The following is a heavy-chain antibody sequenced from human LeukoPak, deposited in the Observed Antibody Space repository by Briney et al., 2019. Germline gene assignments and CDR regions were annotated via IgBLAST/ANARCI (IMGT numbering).Heavy chain of an antibody. CDR2: IRNDETEI. CDR3: AKDGGRYRFDF. Sequence: GGSLRLSCTAPGFPFNAYNIHWIRQSPGRGLEWVSFIRNDETEIHYADFAKGRFTISRDGSKNSVYLQMNSLRPDDTALYYCAKDGGRYRFDFWGQGTMVTVSS. D-gene: IGHD3-16*02. V-gene: IGHV3-30*02. CDR1: GFPFNAYN. J-gene: IGHJ4*02.